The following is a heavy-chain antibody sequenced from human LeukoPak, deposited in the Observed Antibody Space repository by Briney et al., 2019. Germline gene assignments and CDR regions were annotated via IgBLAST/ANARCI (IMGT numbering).Heavy chain of an antibody. J-gene: IGHJ1*01. D-gene: IGHD6-13*01. V-gene: IGHV4-4*08. CDR1: GGSISSYY. CDR2: VYTSGST. CDR3: ARGGDSIAARYFQH. Sequence: SETLSLTCTVSGGSISSYYWSWIRQPPGKGLEWIGYVYTSGSTNYNPSLKSRVTISVDTSKNQFSLKLSSVTAADTAVYYCARGGDSIAARYFQHWGQGTLVTVSS.